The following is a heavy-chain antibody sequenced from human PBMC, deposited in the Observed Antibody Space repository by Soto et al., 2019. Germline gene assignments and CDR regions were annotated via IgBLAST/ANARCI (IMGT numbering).Heavy chain of an antibody. CDR1: GYTFTSYG. V-gene: IGHV1-18*01. D-gene: IGHD3-9*01. CDR3: ARSSIQPSLHYDTRTGAGFPPILDY. Sequence: ASVKVSCKASGYTFTSYGISWVRQAPGQGLEWMGWISAYNGNTNYAQKLQGRVTMTTDTSTSTAYMELRSLRSDDTAVYYCARSSIQPSLHYDTRTGAGFPPILDYWGQGTLVTVSS. J-gene: IGHJ4*02. CDR2: ISAYNGNT.